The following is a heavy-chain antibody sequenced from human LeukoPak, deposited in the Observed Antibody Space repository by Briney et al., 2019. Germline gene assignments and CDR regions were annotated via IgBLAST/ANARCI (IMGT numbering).Heavy chain of an antibody. CDR1: GFTVSSNY. J-gene: IGHJ4*02. D-gene: IGHD6-19*01. Sequence: VGSLRLSCAASGFTVSSNYMSWVRQAPGKGLEWVSVIYSGGSTYYADSVKGRFTISRDNSKNTLYLQMNSLRAEDTAVYYCARAPGIAVAGYFDYWGQGTLVTVSS. CDR3: ARAPGIAVAGYFDY. CDR2: IYSGGST. V-gene: IGHV3-66*01.